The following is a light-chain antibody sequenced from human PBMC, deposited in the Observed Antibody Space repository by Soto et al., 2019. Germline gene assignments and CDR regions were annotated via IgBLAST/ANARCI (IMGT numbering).Light chain of an antibody. V-gene: IGKV1-39*01. Sequence: DIQMTQSPSSLSASVGDRVTITCRASQSISNYLNWYQQKPGKAPNLLIYDASSLQSGVPSRFSGSGSGTDFTLTISSLQPEDFANYYCHQSYSTPPGTFGQGTKV. CDR3: HQSYSTPPGT. CDR2: DAS. CDR1: QSISNY. J-gene: IGKJ2*01.